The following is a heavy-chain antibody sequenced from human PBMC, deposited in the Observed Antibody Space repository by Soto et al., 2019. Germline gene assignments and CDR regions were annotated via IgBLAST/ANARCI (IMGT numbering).Heavy chain of an antibody. D-gene: IGHD3-22*01. CDR1: GGTFSSYA. J-gene: IGHJ6*02. V-gene: IGHV1-69*01. CDR3: ARDGTYYYDSSGYYYYYYGMDV. Sequence: QVQLVQSGAEVKKPGSSVKVSCKASGGTFSSYAISWVRQAPGQGLEWMGGIIPIFGTANYAQKFQGRVTITADESTSTAYMEPSSLRSEDTAVYYCARDGTYYYDSSGYYYYYYGMDVWGQGTTVTVSS. CDR2: IIPIFGTA.